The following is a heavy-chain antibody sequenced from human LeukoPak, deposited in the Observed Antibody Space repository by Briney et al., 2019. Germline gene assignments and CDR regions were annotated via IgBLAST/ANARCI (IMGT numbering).Heavy chain of an antibody. CDR1: GFTFSSYA. D-gene: IGHD2-8*02. CDR3: ARGSGPYYFDY. J-gene: IGHJ4*02. V-gene: IGHV3-23*01. CDR2: ISGSGGST. Sequence: GWSLRLSCAASGFTFSSYAMSWVRQAPGKGLEWVSAISGSGGSTYYADSVKGRFTISRDNSKNTPYLQMNGLRAEDTAVYYCARGSGPYYFDYWGQGTLVTVSS.